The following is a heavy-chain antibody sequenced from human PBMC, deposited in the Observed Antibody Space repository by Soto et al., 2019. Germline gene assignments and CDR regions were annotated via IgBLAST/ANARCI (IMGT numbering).Heavy chain of an antibody. Sequence: QVQLQESGPGLVKPSEILSLTCTVSGGSISSYYWSWIRQPPGKGLEWIGYIYYSGSTNYNPSLKSRVTISVDTSKNQFSLKLSSVTAADTAVYYCARGRGGYFDLWGRGTLVTVSS. CDR1: GGSISSYY. CDR2: IYYSGST. J-gene: IGHJ2*01. V-gene: IGHV4-59*08. D-gene: IGHD3-16*01. CDR3: ARGRGGYFDL.